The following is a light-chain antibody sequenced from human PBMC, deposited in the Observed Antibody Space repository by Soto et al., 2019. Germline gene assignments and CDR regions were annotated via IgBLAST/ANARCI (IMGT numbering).Light chain of an antibody. CDR1: QSVGSY. V-gene: IGKV3-20*01. CDR3: QQYGSSPT. CDR2: DAS. Sequence: EIVLTQSPATLSLSPGERATLSCRASQSVGSYLAWYQQKPGQAPRLLIYDASTRATGIPARFSGSGSGTDFTLSISRLEPEDFAVYYCQQYGSSPTFGQGTKVDIK. J-gene: IGKJ1*01.